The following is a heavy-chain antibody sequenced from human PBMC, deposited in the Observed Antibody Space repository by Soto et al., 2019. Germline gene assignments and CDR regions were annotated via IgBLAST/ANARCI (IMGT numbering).Heavy chain of an antibody. J-gene: IGHJ6*04. V-gene: IGHV3-66*01. CDR3: ARDDVLCDSGRCYGIPLDV. Sequence: GGSLRLSCAASGFTVSSKYMSWVRQAPGKGLEWVSLIQSGGPTYYADSVKGRFTISRDTSENTLHLQMDSLRAEDTAVYYCARDDVLCDSGRCYGIPLDVWGKGTMVTVSS. CDR2: IQSGGPT. CDR1: GFTVSSKY. D-gene: IGHD2-15*01.